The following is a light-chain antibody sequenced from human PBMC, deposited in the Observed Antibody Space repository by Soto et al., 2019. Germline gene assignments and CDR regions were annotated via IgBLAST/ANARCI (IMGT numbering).Light chain of an antibody. Sequence: DIQMTQSPSTLSTSVGDRVTITCRASQSISNRVAWYQQKPGKAPKLLIYQASRLESGVPSRFSGSGSGTEFTLTISSLQPDDFATYYCQQHQTYSTFGQGTKVDIK. V-gene: IGKV1-5*03. CDR1: QSISNR. CDR3: QQHQTYST. J-gene: IGKJ1*01. CDR2: QAS.